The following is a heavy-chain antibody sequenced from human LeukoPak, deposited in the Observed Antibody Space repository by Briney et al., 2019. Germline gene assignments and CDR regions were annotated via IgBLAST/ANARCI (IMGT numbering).Heavy chain of an antibody. CDR1: GYTFTSYY. D-gene: IGHD1-26*01. J-gene: IGHJ5*02. Sequence: ASVKVSCKASGYTFTSYYMHWVRQAPGQGLEWMGLINPTGGSTGYAQKFQGRVTMTRDMSTSTDYMELSSLRSEDTAIYYCARDNSVGDDAWWFDPWGQGTLVAVSS. CDR3: ARDNSVGDDAWWFDP. V-gene: IGHV1-46*01. CDR2: INPTGGST.